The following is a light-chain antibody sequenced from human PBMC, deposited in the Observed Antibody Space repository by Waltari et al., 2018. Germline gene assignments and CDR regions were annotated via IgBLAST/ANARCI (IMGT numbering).Light chain of an antibody. CDR2: YAN. J-gene: IGKJ1*01. V-gene: IGKV1-13*02. CDR3: QQYNSLPWT. Sequence: QMTQSPSSLSAFVLDRVTITCRASQGISSYLNWYQQKPGKAPKLLIYYANRSESGVPSRFSGSGSGAEFTLIISSLQPEDFATYYCQQYNSLPWTFGQGTKVEIK. CDR1: QGISSY.